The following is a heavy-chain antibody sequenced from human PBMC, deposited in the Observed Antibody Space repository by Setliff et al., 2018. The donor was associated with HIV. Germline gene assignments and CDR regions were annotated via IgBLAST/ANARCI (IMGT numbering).Heavy chain of an antibody. CDR3: AAGPFSWGQYF. CDR1: GYTLTEVS. Sequence: ASVKVSCKISGYTLTEVSMHWVRQAPGKGLEWMGRRYPRGDGTIYAERFRGRRTLSADMSTNTGYMELDNLKSEDTAMYFCAAGPFSWGQYFWGRGTLVTVSS. J-gene: IGHJ4*01. V-gene: IGHV1-24*01. D-gene: IGHD3-16*01. CDR2: RYPRGDGT.